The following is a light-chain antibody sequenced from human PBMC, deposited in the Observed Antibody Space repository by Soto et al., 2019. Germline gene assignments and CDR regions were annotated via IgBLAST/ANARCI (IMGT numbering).Light chain of an antibody. CDR2: DVN. CDR3: SSYTNSSTSYV. Sequence: QSALTQPASVSGSPGQSITISCTGTSSDVGGYNYVSWFQQHPGKAPKLIIYDVNNRPSGLSNRFSGSKSGNTASLTISGLQAEDEADYYCSSYTNSSTSYVFGTGTKVTVL. CDR1: SSDVGGYNY. J-gene: IGLJ1*01. V-gene: IGLV2-14*01.